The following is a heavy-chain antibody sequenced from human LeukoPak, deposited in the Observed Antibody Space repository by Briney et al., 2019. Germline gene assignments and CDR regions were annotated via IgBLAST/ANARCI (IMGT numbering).Heavy chain of an antibody. CDR3: ARVFDDILTGNNWFDP. Sequence: ASVKVSCKASGYTFTSYGISWVRQAPGQGLEWMGWISAYNGNTNYAQKLQGRVTMTTDTSTSTAYMELRSLRSDDTAVYYCARVFDDILTGNNWFDPWGQGTLVTVSS. D-gene: IGHD3-9*01. J-gene: IGHJ5*02. CDR2: ISAYNGNT. CDR1: GYTFTSYG. V-gene: IGHV1-18*01.